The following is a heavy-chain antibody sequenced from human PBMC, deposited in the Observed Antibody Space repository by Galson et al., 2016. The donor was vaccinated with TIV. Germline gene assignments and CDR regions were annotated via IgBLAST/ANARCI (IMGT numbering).Heavy chain of an antibody. Sequence: SETLSLTCSVSGGSLSDYYWNWIRQPPGEGLEWIGYVSDSGRTHYNSSLQSRITPSLDTSKIQFSLRLTSMTPADTTVYYCAKITNTIGTYYFDYWGQGTLVTVSS. J-gene: IGHJ4*02. CDR2: VSDSGRT. CDR1: GGSLSDYY. D-gene: IGHD3-3*01. V-gene: IGHV4-59*12. CDR3: AKITNTIGTYYFDY.